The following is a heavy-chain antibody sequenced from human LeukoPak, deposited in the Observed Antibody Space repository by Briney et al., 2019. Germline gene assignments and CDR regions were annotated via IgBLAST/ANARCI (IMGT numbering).Heavy chain of an antibody. J-gene: IGHJ4*02. CDR3: ARTGDDSSGNYGSSLDY. CDR2: ISAYNGNT. Sequence: ASVKVSCKASGYTFTSYGISWVRQAPGQGLEWMGWISAYNGNTNYAQKLQGRVTMTTDTSTSTVYMELSSLRSEDTAVYYCARTGDDSSGNYGSSLDYWGQGTLVTVSS. V-gene: IGHV1-18*01. CDR1: GYTFTSYG. D-gene: IGHD3-22*01.